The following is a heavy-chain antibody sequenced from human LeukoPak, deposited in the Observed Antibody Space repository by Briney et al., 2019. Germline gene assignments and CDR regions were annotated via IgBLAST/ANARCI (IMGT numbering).Heavy chain of an antibody. CDR1: GLTVSSNY. V-gene: IGHV3-53*01. D-gene: IGHD3-16*01. CDR3: YSAGGGGVTGAFDI. Sequence: GGSLKLSCAASGLTVSSNYMSWVRPPPGKGLEWVSVIYTGGNTYYADSVKGRFTISRDNSKNTLYLQMNSLRAEDTAVDYCYSAGGGGVTGAFDIWGQGTMVTVSS. CDR2: IYTGGNT. J-gene: IGHJ3*02.